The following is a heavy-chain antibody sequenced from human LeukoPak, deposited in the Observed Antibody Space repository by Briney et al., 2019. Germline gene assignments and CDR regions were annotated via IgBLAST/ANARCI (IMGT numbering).Heavy chain of an antibody. J-gene: IGHJ5*02. CDR2: ISWNRGHI. Sequence: GGSLRLSCAASGFTFDDYPMHWVRQAPGKGLEWVSGISWNRGHILYADSVKGRFTISRDNAKTYLYLQMNSLRAEDTALYYCAKDSSGWADSGFFGSWGQGNLVTVSS. D-gene: IGHD6-19*01. V-gene: IGHV3-9*01. CDR3: AKDSSGWADSGFFGS. CDR1: GFTFDDYP.